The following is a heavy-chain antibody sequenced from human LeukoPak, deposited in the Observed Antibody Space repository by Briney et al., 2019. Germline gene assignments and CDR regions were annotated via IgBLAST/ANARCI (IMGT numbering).Heavy chain of an antibody. D-gene: IGHD3-10*01. CDR3: AKGSYYYGSGSLFAG. Sequence: GGSLRLSCAASGFTFSSYAMGWVRQAPGKGLEWVSSVGGSGGNIFYADSVKGRFTISRDNSNNTLFLQMNSLRAGDTAVYYCAKGSYYYGSGSLFAGWGQGTLVTVSS. J-gene: IGHJ4*02. CDR2: VGGSGGNI. V-gene: IGHV3-23*01. CDR1: GFTFSSYA.